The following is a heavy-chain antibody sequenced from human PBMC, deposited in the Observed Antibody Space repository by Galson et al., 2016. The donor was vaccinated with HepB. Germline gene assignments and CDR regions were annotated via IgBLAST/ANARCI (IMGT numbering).Heavy chain of an antibody. V-gene: IGHV3-33*01. CDR3: ARDYPDVDV. J-gene: IGHJ6*04. CDR2: IWYDGSGT. CDR1: GFSFSSYG. Sequence: SLRLSCAGSGFSFSSYGIHWVRQAPGKGLEWVAVIWYDGSGTYYADSVKGRFSISRDNSKNTAYLQMTSLRVEDTAVYYCARDYPDVDVWGKGTTVTVSS. D-gene: IGHD3-16*02.